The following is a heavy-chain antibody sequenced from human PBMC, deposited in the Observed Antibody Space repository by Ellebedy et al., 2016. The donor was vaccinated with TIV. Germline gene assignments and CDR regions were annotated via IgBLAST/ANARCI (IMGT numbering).Heavy chain of an antibody. V-gene: IGHV3-49*03. D-gene: IGHD3-10*01. Sequence: GESLKISXTASGFTFGDYAMSWFRQAPGKRLEWVGFIRSKAYGGTTEYAASVKGRFTIPRDDSKSIAYLQMNSLKTEDTAVYYCTRGGGSGSYYPPDYWGQGTLVTVSS. CDR2: IRSKAYGGTT. CDR3: TRGGGSGSYYPPDY. CDR1: GFTFGDYA. J-gene: IGHJ4*02.